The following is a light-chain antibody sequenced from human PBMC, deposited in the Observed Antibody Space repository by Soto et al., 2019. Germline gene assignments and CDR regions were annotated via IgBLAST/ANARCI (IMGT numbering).Light chain of an antibody. V-gene: IGLV2-14*01. Sequence: QSVLTQPASVSGSPGQSITISCTGTSSDVGGYNYVSWYQQHPGKAPKLMIYDVRNRPSGVSNRFSGSNSVNTASLTISGLQAVDEADYYCSSYSTVSTYVFGTGTKVTV. CDR1: SSDVGGYNY. J-gene: IGLJ1*01. CDR3: SSYSTVSTYV. CDR2: DVR.